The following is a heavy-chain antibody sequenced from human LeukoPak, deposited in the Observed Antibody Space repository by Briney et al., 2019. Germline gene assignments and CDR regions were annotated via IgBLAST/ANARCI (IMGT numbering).Heavy chain of an antibody. Sequence: GGSLRLSCAASGFTFSNAWMSWVRQAPGKGLEWVGRIKSKTDAGTTDYAAPVKGRFTISRDDSKNTLYLQMNSLKTEDTAVYNSTTLVANWDFDYWGQGTLVTVSS. CDR3: TTLVANWDFDY. D-gene: IGHD7-27*01. J-gene: IGHJ4*02. V-gene: IGHV3-15*01. CDR2: IKSKTDAGTT. CDR1: GFTFSNAW.